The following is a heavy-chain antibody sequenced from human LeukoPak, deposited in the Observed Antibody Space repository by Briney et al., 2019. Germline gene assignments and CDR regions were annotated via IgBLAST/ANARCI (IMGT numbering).Heavy chain of an antibody. Sequence: SETLSLTCTVSGGSISSYYWSWIRQPPGKGLEWIGYIYYSGSTNYNPSLKSRVTISVDTSKNQFSLKLSSVTAADTAVYYCARHGDWYVGMDVWGQGTTVTVSS. CDR3: ARHGDWYVGMDV. D-gene: IGHD2-21*01. J-gene: IGHJ6*02. CDR2: IYYSGST. CDR1: GGSISSYY. V-gene: IGHV4-59*08.